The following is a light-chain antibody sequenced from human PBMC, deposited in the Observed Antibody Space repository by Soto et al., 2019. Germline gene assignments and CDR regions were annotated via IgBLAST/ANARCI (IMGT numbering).Light chain of an antibody. CDR1: QSISSW. V-gene: IGKV1-5*01. J-gene: IGKJ1*01. CDR3: QQYSSHLTWK. Sequence: IQLTLSLATLSLIRKQIATLTFRASQSISSWLAWYQQKPGKAPKLLIYDASTLQSGVQSRYSGSGSGTEFTLTISNRQPYDFAAYYYQQYSSHLTWKFCDGCKVDIK. CDR2: DAS.